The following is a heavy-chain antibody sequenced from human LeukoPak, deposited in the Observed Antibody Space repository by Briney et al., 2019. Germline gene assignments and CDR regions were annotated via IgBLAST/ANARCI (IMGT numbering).Heavy chain of an antibody. CDR2: IYYSGST. V-gene: IGHV4-59*08. CDR3: ARHAYDFWSGYYSDY. J-gene: IGHJ4*02. CDR1: GGSISSYY. D-gene: IGHD3-3*01. Sequence: SETLSLTCTVSGGSISSYYWSWIRQPPGKGLEWIGYIYYSGSTNYNPSLKSRVTISVDTSKNQFSLKLSSVTAADTAVYYCARHAYDFWSGYYSDYWGQGTLVTVSS.